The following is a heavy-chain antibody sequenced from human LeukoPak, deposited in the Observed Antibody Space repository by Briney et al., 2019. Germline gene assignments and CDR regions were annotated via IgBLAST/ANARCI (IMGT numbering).Heavy chain of an antibody. D-gene: IGHD3-10*01. V-gene: IGHV1-69*13. CDR3: ARVWFGELFDYMDV. Sequence: SVKVSCKASGGTFSSYAISWVRQAPGQGLEWMGGIIPIFGTANYAQKFQGRVTITADESTSTAYMELSSLRSEDTAVYYCARVWFGELFDYMDVWGEGTTVTVSS. CDR1: GGTFSSYA. CDR2: IIPIFGTA. J-gene: IGHJ6*03.